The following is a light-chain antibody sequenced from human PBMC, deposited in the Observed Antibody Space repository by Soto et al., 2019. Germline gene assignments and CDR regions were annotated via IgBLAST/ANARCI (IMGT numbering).Light chain of an antibody. J-gene: IGKJ2*01. CDR2: HPS. CDR1: QTVGNNY. V-gene: IGKV3-20*01. CDR3: LQYAYSPHT. Sequence: EIVLTQSPGTLSLSPGERATLSCRASQTVGNNYLAWFQQKPGRAPTLLVYHPSTRATGIPDRFSGSGSGTDFTRTISRLEPEDFAVYYCLQYAYSPHTFGQGTRLDIK.